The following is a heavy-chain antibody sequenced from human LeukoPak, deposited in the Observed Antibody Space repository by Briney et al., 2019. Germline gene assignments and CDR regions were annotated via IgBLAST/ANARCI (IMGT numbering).Heavy chain of an antibody. CDR1: GFTFSNAL. CDR3: TTGNVVVPAAIPYFDY. Sequence: GGSLRLSCAASGFTFSNALMIWVRQAPGKGLEWVGRIKSKTDGGTTDYAAPVKGRFTISRDDSKNTLYLQMNSLKTEDTAVYYCTTGNVVVPAAIPYFDYWGQGTLVTVSS. CDR2: IKSKTDGGTT. J-gene: IGHJ4*02. V-gene: IGHV3-15*01. D-gene: IGHD2-2*01.